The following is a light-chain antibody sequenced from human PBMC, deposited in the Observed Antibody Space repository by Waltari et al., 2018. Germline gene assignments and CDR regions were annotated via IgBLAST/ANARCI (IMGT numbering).Light chain of an antibody. V-gene: IGLV2-23*02. J-gene: IGLJ3*02. CDR1: SSDIGRYDI. CDR2: DVS. CDR3: CSYAGNYVWV. Sequence: QSALTQPAAVSGSPGQSVTISCTGASSDIGRYDIVSWYQQHPGNAPKLVISDVSKRPSGVSGRFSGSKSGDTASLTISGLQFEDDADYYCCSYAGNYVWVFGGGTRLTVL.